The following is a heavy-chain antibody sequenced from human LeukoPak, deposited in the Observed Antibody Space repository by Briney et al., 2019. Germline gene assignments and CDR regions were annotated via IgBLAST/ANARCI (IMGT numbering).Heavy chain of an antibody. CDR1: GFTFSDYY. CDR2: ISSSGSTI. Sequence: PVGSLRLSCAASGFTFSDYYMSWIRQAPGKGLEWVSYISSSGSTIYYADSVKGRFTISRDNSKNTLYLQMNGLRVEDTAVYYCVKEGPRGLAFDIWGQGTMVTVSS. D-gene: IGHD3/OR15-3a*01. V-gene: IGHV3-11*01. CDR3: VKEGPRGLAFDI. J-gene: IGHJ3*02.